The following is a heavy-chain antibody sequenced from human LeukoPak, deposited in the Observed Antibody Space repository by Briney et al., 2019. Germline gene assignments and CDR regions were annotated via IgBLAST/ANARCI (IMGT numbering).Heavy chain of an antibody. D-gene: IGHD2-15*01. CDR3: AKESGCSGGSCYSNPYDYYYYGMDV. CDR2: ISYDGSNK. CDR1: GFTFSSYG. Sequence: PGRSLRLSCAASGFTFSSYGMHWVRQAPGKGLEWVAVISYDGSNKYYADSVKGRFTISTDNSKNTLYLQMNSLRAEDTAVYYCAKESGCSGGSCYSNPYDYYYYGMDVWGQGTTVTVSS. J-gene: IGHJ6*02. V-gene: IGHV3-30*18.